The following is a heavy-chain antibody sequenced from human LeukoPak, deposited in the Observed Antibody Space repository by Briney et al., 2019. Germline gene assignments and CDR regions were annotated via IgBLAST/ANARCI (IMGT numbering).Heavy chain of an antibody. V-gene: IGHV3-23*01. CDR1: GFTFSSYA. Sequence: GGSLRLSCAASGFTFSSYAMSWVRQAPGNGLEWVSAISGSGGSTYYADSVKGRFTISRDNSKNTLYLQMSSLRAEDTAVYYCAKALFGSPSGFDYWGQGTLVTVSS. CDR3: AKALFGSPSGFDY. CDR2: ISGSGGST. J-gene: IGHJ4*02. D-gene: IGHD3-3*01.